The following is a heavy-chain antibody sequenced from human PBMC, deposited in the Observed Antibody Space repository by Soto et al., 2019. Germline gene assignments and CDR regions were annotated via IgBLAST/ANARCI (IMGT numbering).Heavy chain of an antibody. CDR3: AKEGLGGLWFGELLGGFYMDV. CDR2: ISGSGGST. CDR1: GFTFSSYA. V-gene: IGHV3-23*01. J-gene: IGHJ6*03. Sequence: GGSLRLSCAASGFTFSSYAMSWVRQAPGKGLEWVSAISGSGGSTYYADSVKGRFTISRDNSKNTLYLQMNSLRAEDTAVYYCAKEGLGGLWFGELLGGFYMDVWGKGTTVTVSS. D-gene: IGHD3-10*01.